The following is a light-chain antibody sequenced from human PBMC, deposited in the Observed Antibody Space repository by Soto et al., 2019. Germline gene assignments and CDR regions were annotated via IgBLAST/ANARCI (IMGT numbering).Light chain of an antibody. CDR3: QQYGSSPRFT. J-gene: IGKJ3*01. CDR1: QSVSSSY. V-gene: IGKV3-20*01. Sequence: EIVLTQSPGTLSLSPGERATLSCRASQSVSSSYLAWYQQKPGQAPRLLIYGASSRATGVPDRFSGSGSGTDFTITISRLEPADFAVYYCQQYGSSPRFTFGPGTKVDIK. CDR2: GAS.